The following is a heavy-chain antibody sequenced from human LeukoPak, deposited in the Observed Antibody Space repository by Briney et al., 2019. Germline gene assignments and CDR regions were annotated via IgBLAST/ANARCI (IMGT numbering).Heavy chain of an antibody. CDR1: GFTFSSLA. D-gene: IGHD1-1*01. CDR2: IRSNGDTT. CDR3: ARGQELDDGVFDS. V-gene: IGHV3-23*01. J-gene: IGHJ4*02. Sequence: GGSLRLSCTASGFTFSSLAMTWVRQAPGKGLEWVSTIRSNGDTTYNADSVKGRFTISRDNSKNTLYLELNSLRVEDTAAFYCARGQELDDGVFDSWGQGTMVTVSS.